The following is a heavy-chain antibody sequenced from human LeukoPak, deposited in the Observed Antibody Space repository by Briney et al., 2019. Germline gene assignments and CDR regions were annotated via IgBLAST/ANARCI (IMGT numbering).Heavy chain of an antibody. J-gene: IGHJ4*02. V-gene: IGHV3-15*05. CDR2: IKDNGAGGTT. CDR3: ATTRRGDGIGY. D-gene: IGHD2-21*02. CDR1: GFTFSHAW. Sequence: GGSLRLSCGGSGFTFSHAWMSWVRQAPGKGLEWVGRIKDNGAGGTTDYAAPVKGRVTISRDDSKNTVYMDIRSLRTEDTAVYFCATTRRGDGIGYWGQGTLVIVSS.